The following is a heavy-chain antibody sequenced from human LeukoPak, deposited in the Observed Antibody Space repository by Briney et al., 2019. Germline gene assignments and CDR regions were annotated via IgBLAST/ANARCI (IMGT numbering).Heavy chain of an antibody. CDR3: ARDSGSYSSSYRFDS. CDR1: GDSVSSNSAA. CDR2: TYYKSKLYN. V-gene: IGHV6-1*01. J-gene: IGHJ4*02. D-gene: IGHD6-6*01. Sequence: SQTLSLTCAISGDSVSSNSAAWNWIRQSPSRGLEWLGRTYYKSKLYNDYAVSVKSRITINSDTSENQFSLHLNSVTPEDTAVYYCARDSGSYSSSYRFDSWGQGTLVTVSS.